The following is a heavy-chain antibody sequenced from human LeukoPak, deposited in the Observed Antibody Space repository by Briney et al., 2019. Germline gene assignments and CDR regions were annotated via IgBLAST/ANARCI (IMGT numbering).Heavy chain of an antibody. Sequence: GGSLRLSCAASGFTFSSYSMNWVRQAPGKGLEWVSSISSSSSYIYSADSVKGRFTISRDNAKNTLYLQMNSLRAEDTAVYYCARDWFHAIDYWGQGTLVTVSS. CDR3: ARDWFHAIDY. V-gene: IGHV3-21*06. CDR2: ISSSSSYI. D-gene: IGHD2/OR15-2a*01. CDR1: GFTFSSYS. J-gene: IGHJ4*02.